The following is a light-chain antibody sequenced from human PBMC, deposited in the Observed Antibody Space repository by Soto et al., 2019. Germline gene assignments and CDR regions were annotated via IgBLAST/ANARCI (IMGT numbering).Light chain of an antibody. Sequence: EIVMPQSPGTLSLSPGDTATVSCRASQSLGSDLAWYQQKPGQAPRLLIFGASARPTGIPARISGSGSGTEFTLTISSLRSEDFAVYFCQQYYNWPRTFGQGTKVDI. CDR1: QSLGSD. J-gene: IGKJ1*01. CDR2: GAS. CDR3: QQYYNWPRT. V-gene: IGKV3-15*01.